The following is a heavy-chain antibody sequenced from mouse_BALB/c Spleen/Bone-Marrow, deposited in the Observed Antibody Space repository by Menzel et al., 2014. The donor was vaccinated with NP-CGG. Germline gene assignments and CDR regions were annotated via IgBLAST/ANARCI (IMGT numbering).Heavy chain of an antibody. Sequence: QVQLKQSGPGLVQPSQSLSITCTVSGFFLTSYGVHWVRRSPGKGLEWLGVIWSDGSTDYNAAFISRLNISKDNSKSQIFFKMNSLQPNDTAIYFCARRDGYLFAYWGQGTLVTVSA. V-gene: IGHV2-2*02. J-gene: IGHJ3*01. CDR2: IWSDGST. CDR1: GFFLTSYG. D-gene: IGHD2-3*01. CDR3: ARRDGYLFAY.